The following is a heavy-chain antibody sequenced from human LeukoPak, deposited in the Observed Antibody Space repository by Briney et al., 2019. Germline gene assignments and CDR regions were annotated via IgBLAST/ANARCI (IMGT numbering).Heavy chain of an antibody. CDR1: GYTFTSYG. CDR3: ERVLPVCSSTSCYMYYFDY. Sequence: ASVKVSCKASGYTFTSYGISWVRQAPGQGLEWMGWISAYNGNTNYAQKLQGRVTMTTDTSTSTAYMELRSLRSDDTAVYYCERVLPVCSSTSCYMYYFDYWGQGTLVTVSS. D-gene: IGHD2-2*02. J-gene: IGHJ4*02. V-gene: IGHV1-18*01. CDR2: ISAYNGNT.